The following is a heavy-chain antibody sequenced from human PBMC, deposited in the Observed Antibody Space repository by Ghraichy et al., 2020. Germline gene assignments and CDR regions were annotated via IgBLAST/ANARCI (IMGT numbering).Heavy chain of an antibody. CDR2: MRTRAYGGTA. Sequence: GGTLRLSCTVSGITFGNSDMSWLRQAPGKGLEWVGFMRTRAYGGTAEYAASMKGRFTISRDDSKSIVYLEMSSLKTEDTAVYYCARGDYDDTGYPYYFEYWGQGTLVTVSS. CDR1: GITFGNSD. V-gene: IGHV3-49*03. D-gene: IGHD3-22*01. CDR3: ARGDYDDTGYPYYFEY. J-gene: IGHJ4*02.